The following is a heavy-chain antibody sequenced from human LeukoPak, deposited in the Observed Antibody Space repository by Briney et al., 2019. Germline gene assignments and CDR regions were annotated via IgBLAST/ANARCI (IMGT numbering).Heavy chain of an antibody. V-gene: IGHV1-2*02. Sequence: ASVKVSCKASGYTYTGYYMHWVRQAPGQGLEWMGWINPNSGGTNYAQKFQGRVTMTRDTSISTAYMELSRLRSDDTAVSYCASVGYSSSSGWFDPWGQGTLVTVSS. J-gene: IGHJ5*02. CDR3: ASVGYSSSSGWFDP. CDR2: INPNSGGT. D-gene: IGHD6-6*01. CDR1: GYTYTGYY.